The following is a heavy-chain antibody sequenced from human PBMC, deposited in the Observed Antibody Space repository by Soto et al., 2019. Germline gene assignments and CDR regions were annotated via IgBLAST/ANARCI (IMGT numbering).Heavy chain of an antibody. CDR2: INHSGST. J-gene: IGHJ6*03. CDR1: GGSFSGYY. CDR3: ARGIFKPDYYYMDV. V-gene: IGHV4-34*01. Sequence: SETLSLTCAVYGGSFSGYYWSWIRQPPGKGLEWIGEINHSGSTNYNPSLKSRVTISVDTSKNQFSLKLSSVTAADTAVYYCARGIFKPDYYYMDVWGKGTTVTVSS.